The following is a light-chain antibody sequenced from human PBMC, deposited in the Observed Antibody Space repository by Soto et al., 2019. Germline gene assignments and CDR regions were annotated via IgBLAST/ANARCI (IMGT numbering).Light chain of an antibody. J-gene: IGKJ3*01. CDR1: QSVSSN. Sequence: EIVMTQSPATLSVSPGERATLSCRASQSVSSNLAWYQQKPGQAPRLLIYGASTRATGIPARFSGSGSGTEFTLTISSLQSEDFAVYYCQRYNNWPEITFGP. CDR3: QRYNNWPEIT. CDR2: GAS. V-gene: IGKV3-15*01.